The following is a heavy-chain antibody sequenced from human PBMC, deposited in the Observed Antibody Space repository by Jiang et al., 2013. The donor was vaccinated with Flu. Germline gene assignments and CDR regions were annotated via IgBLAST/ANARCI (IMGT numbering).Heavy chain of an antibody. Sequence: ANYAQKFQGRVTITADESTSTAYMELSSLRSEDTAVYYCARESPSKTDAFDIWGQGTMVTVSS. CDR2: A. CDR3: ARESPSKTDAFDI. D-gene: IGHD2-2*01. V-gene: IGHV1-69*01. J-gene: IGHJ3*02.